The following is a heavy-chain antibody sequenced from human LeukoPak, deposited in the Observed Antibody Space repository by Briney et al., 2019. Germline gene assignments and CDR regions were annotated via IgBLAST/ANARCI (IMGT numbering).Heavy chain of an antibody. J-gene: IGHJ6*02. Sequence: GASVKVSCKASGYTFTSYDINWVRQAPGQGLEWMGIINPSGGSTSYAQKFQGRVTMTRDTSTSTVYMELSSLRSEDTAVYYCARDGETGSGSPLGYGMDVWGQGTTVTVSS. D-gene: IGHD3-10*01. CDR3: ARDGETGSGSPLGYGMDV. CDR2: INPSGGST. V-gene: IGHV1-46*01. CDR1: GYTFTSYD.